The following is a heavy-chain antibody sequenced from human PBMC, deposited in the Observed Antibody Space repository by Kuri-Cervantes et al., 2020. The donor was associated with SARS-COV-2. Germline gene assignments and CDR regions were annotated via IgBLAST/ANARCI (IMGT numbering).Heavy chain of an antibody. CDR2: ISSSSSHI. CDR1: GFTFSSYS. CDR3: ARGVGYFYWLLHY. J-gene: IGHJ4*02. Sequence: GESMLIYCAASGFTFSSYSMSWVRQAPGKGLEWVSSISSSSSHIYYADSVKGRFTISRDNAKNSLYLQMKSLRAEDTAVYYCARGVGYFYWLLHYWGQGTLVTVSS. V-gene: IGHV3-21*01. D-gene: IGHD3-9*01.